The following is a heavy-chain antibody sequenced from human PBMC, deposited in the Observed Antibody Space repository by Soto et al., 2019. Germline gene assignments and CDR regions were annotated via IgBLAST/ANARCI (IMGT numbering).Heavy chain of an antibody. Sequence: PGGSLRLSCAASGFTFSNAWMSWVRQAPGKGLEWVGRIKSKTDGGTTDYAAPVKGRFTISRDDSKNTLYLQMNSLKTEDTAVYYCASIRGYYYYGMDVWGQGTTVTV. CDR3: ASIRGYYYYGMDV. V-gene: IGHV3-15*01. CDR1: GFTFSNAW. D-gene: IGHD3-3*02. J-gene: IGHJ6*02. CDR2: IKSKTDGGTT.